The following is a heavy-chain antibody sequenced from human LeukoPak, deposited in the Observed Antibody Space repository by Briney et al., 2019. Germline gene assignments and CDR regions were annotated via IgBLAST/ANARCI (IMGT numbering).Heavy chain of an antibody. V-gene: IGHV3-53*01. J-gene: IGHJ4*02. D-gene: IGHD1-1*01. CDR2: IYSGGST. CDR3: ARGPAGYN. Sequence: GGSLRLSCAASGFTVSSNHMSWVRQAPGKGLEWVSVIYSGGSTDYADSVKGRFTISRDNLKNTLYLQMNSLRAEDTAVYYCARGPAGYNWGQGTLVTLSS. CDR1: GFTVSSNH.